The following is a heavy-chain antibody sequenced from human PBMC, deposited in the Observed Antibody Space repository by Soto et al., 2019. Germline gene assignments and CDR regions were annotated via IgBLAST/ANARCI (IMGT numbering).Heavy chain of an antibody. CDR2: INEDDSHT. CDR3: ARAQWTHTIGY. V-gene: IGHV3-74*03. Sequence: PEGSLRLSCTDSGFIFSNYWMHWVRRTSVKGLDWVSRINEDDSHTAHADYVTGRFTISRDSATNTLYLDMNGLRVEDTAVYYCARAQWTHTIGYWGREALVTV. D-gene: IGHD6-19*01. CDR1: GFIFSNYW. J-gene: IGHJ4*02.